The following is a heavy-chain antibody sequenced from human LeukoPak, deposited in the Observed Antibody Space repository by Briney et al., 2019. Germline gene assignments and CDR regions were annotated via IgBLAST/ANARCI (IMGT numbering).Heavy chain of an antibody. V-gene: IGHV4-59*01. Sequence: SETLSLTCTVSGGSISSYYWNWIRQPPGKGLEWIGYIYYSGSTNYNPSLKSRVTISVDTSKNQFSLKLSSVTAADTAVYYCARITGTTYYFDYWGQGTLVTVSS. CDR2: IYYSGST. D-gene: IGHD1-20*01. CDR3: ARITGTTYYFDY. CDR1: GGSISSYY. J-gene: IGHJ4*02.